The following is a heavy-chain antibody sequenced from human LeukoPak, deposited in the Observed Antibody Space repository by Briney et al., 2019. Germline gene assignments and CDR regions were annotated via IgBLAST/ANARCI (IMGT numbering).Heavy chain of an antibody. V-gene: IGHV1-8*01. Sequence: ASVEVSCKASGYTFSRYDINWVRQATGERLEWMGCMNPNSGNTGYAEKFQGRVTMTMSTSIITAYMEQSSLRAGDTAVYYCARGRYYDFLDVWGQGTTVTVSS. CDR3: ARGRYYDFLDV. CDR1: GYTFSRYD. CDR2: MNPNSGNT. D-gene: IGHD3-3*01. J-gene: IGHJ6*02.